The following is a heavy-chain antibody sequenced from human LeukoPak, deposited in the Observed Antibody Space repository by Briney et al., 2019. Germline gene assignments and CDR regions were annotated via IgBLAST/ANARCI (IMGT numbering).Heavy chain of an antibody. V-gene: IGHV3-7*03. CDR1: GLTFSSYW. CDR2: IKQDGSQK. J-gene: IGHJ4*02. CDR3: ARGQTTMTN. D-gene: IGHD4-17*01. Sequence: PEGSLRLSCAASGLTFSSYWMSWVRQAPGKGLEWVANIKQDGSQKYYVDSVKGRFTISRDNAKNSLYLQMNSLRAEDTAVYFCARGQTTMTNWGQGTLVTVSS.